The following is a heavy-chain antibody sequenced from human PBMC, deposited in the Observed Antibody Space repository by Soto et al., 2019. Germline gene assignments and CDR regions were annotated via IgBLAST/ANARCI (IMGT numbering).Heavy chain of an antibody. Sequence: SVKVSCKAAGGTFSSYAISWVRQAPGQGLEWMGGIIPIFGTANYAQKFQGRVTITADKSTSTAYMELSSLRSEDTAVYYCARDSAYYYDSSGYPRAFDIWGQGTMVTVSS. CDR2: IIPIFGTA. J-gene: IGHJ3*02. D-gene: IGHD3-22*01. V-gene: IGHV1-69*06. CDR3: ARDSAYYYDSSGYPRAFDI. CDR1: GGTFSSYA.